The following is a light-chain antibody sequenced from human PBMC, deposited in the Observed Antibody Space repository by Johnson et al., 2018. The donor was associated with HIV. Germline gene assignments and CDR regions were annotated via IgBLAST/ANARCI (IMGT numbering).Light chain of an antibody. CDR2: DNN. CDR1: SSNIGKNY. CDR3: GTWDTSLSVYV. Sequence: QSALTQPPSVSAAPGQKVTISCSGSSSNIGKNYVSWYQQLPGTAPKLLIYDNNKRPSGIPDRFSGSKSGTSATLGITGLQTGDEAGYYCGTWDTSLSVYVFGTGTKVTVL. V-gene: IGLV1-51*01. J-gene: IGLJ1*01.